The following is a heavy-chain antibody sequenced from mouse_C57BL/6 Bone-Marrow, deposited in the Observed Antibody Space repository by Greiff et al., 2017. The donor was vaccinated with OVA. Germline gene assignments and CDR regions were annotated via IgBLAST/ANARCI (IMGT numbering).Heavy chain of an antibody. J-gene: IGHJ4*01. CDR1: GFSFNTYA. CDR2: IRSKSNNYAT. V-gene: IGHV10-1*01. Sequence: EVQLVESGGGLVQPKGSLKLSCAASGFSFNTYAMNWVRQAPGQGLEWVARIRSKSNNYATYYADSVKDRFTISRDDSESMLYLQMNNLKTEDTAMYYCVRLNSSGYCYAMDYWGQGTSVTVSS. CDR3: VRLNSSGYCYAMDY. D-gene: IGHD3-2*02.